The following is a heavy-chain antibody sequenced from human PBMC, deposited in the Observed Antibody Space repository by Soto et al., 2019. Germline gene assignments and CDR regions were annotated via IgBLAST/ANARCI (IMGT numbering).Heavy chain of an antibody. CDR2: IYHSGST. V-gene: IGHV4-4*02. CDR3: ARKEYYDFWSGYLRGNWFDP. CDR1: GGSISSSNW. J-gene: IGHJ5*02. D-gene: IGHD3-3*01. Sequence: QVQLQESGPGLVKPSGTLSLTCAVSGGSISSSNWWSWVRQPPGKGLEWIGEIYHSGSTNYNPSLKSRVTISVDKSKNQFSLKLSSVTAADTAVYYCARKEYYDFWSGYLRGNWFDPWGQGTLVTVSS.